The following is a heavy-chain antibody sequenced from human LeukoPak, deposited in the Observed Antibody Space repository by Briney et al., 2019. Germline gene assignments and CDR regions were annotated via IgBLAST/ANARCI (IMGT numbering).Heavy chain of an antibody. Sequence: SETLSLTCTVSGGSISSGSYYWSWIRQPAGKGLEWIGRIYTSGSTNYNPSLKSRVAISVDTSKNQFSLKLSSVTAADTAVYYCARGGSSGWPYYYYYMDVWGKGTTVTISS. D-gene: IGHD6-19*01. V-gene: IGHV4-61*02. J-gene: IGHJ6*03. CDR2: IYTSGST. CDR1: GGSISSGSYY. CDR3: ARGGSSGWPYYYYYMDV.